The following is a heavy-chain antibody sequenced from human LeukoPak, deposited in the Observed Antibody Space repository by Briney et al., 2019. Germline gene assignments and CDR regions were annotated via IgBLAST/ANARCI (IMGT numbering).Heavy chain of an antibody. CDR3: ASTGASRGYLHIDY. CDR1: GGSISSYY. J-gene: IGHJ4*02. Sequence: SETLSLTCTVSGGSISSYYWSCIRQRPGKGLEWVGHIYWSGGTNYNPSLQRRVTTPVATSKNQFSLKLSSVNAADTAVYYCASTGASRGYLHIDYWGQGTLVTVSS. D-gene: IGHD3-22*01. CDR2: IYWSGGT. V-gene: IGHV4-59*01.